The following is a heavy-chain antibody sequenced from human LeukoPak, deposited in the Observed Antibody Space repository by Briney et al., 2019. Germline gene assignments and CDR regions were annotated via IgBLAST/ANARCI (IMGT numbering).Heavy chain of an antibody. Sequence: PGGSLRLSCAASGYTFSRHGIHWVRQAPGKGLEWVAVVWYDGRNRDYVDSVKGRFTISRDNSNNTLFLQMNSLRAEDTAVYYCAKVRTGHYFDYWGQGTLVTVSS. CDR2: VWYDGRNR. D-gene: IGHD1-1*01. CDR3: AKVRTGHYFDY. V-gene: IGHV3-33*06. J-gene: IGHJ4*02. CDR1: GYTFSRHG.